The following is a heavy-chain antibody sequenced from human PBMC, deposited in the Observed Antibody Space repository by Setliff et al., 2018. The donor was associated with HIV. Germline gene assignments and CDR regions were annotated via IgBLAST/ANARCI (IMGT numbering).Heavy chain of an antibody. J-gene: IGHJ4*02. CDR2: IYTSGST. V-gene: IGHV4-4*09. Sequence: SETLSLTCTVSGGPISSYYWSWIRQPPGKGLEWIGYIYTSGSTNYNPSIKSRVTISVDTSKNQFSLKLSSVTAADTAVYYCARGLSFDEPGGFDYWGQGTLVTVSS. CDR1: GGPISSYY. D-gene: IGHD3-10*01. CDR3: ARGLSFDEPGGFDY.